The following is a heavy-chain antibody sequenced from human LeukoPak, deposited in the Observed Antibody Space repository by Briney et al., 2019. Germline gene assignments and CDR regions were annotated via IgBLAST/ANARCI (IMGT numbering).Heavy chain of an antibody. V-gene: IGHV3-33*01. CDR3: TRERKSGIAAFEY. D-gene: IGHD6-13*01. CDR1: GFTFSSYG. Sequence: PGGSLRLSCAASGFTFSSYGMHWVRQAPGKGLEWVAVIWYDGTNKFHADSVKGRFTISRDNSKNTVYLQMNSLRAEDTAVYYCTRERKSGIAAFEYWGQGTLVTVSS. J-gene: IGHJ4*02. CDR2: IWYDGTNK.